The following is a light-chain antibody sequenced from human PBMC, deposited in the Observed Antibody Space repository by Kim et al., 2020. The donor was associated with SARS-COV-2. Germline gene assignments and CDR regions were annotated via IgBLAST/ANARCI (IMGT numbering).Light chain of an antibody. Sequence: VALRQTVRITCQGDSLRSYYATWYQQKPGQAPILVIYGKNNRPSGIPDRFSGSSSGNTASLTITGAQAGDEADYYCNSRDSNDNVVFGGGTKLTVL. CDR2: GKN. CDR1: SLRSYY. V-gene: IGLV3-19*01. CDR3: NSRDSNDNVV. J-gene: IGLJ2*01.